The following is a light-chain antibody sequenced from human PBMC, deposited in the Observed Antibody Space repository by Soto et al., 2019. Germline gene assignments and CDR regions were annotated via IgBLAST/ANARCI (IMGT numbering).Light chain of an antibody. CDR2: KAS. J-gene: IGKJ1*01. CDR1: QSISSW. CDR3: QQYDKYAWT. V-gene: IGKV1-5*03. Sequence: DIQMTQSPSTLSASVGDRVTITCRASQSISSWLAWYQQKPGKAPKLLIYKASTLESGVPSRFSGCGSGTEFTLTISSLQPDDFATYYCQQYDKYAWTFGQGAKADIK.